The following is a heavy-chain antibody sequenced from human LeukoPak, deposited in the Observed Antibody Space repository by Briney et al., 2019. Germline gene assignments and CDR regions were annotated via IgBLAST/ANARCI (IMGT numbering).Heavy chain of an antibody. V-gene: IGHV4-59*01. CDR1: GGSMHGYY. Sequence: SETLSLTCTVSGGSMHGYYWSWIRQPPGKGLECIGYISYSGSTTHNPSLRSRGTISVDTSKNQYSLRLTSVTAADTAVYYCARGVLIAEFLFDYWGQGALVTVSS. CDR2: ISYSGST. D-gene: IGHD3-10*01. CDR3: ARGVLIAEFLFDY. J-gene: IGHJ4*02.